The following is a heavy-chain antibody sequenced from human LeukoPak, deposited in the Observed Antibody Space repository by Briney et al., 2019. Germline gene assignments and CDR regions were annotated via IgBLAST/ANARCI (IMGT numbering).Heavy chain of an antibody. Sequence: PGGSLMLSWAGSGFTFSSYAMRWVRQAPRKGLEWVSAISGSGGSTYYADSVKGRFTISRDNSKNTLYLQMNSLRAEDTAVYYCAKGWLYYFDYWGQGTLVTVSS. J-gene: IGHJ4*02. CDR3: AKGWLYYFDY. CDR1: GFTFSSYA. D-gene: IGHD6-19*01. CDR2: ISGSGGST. V-gene: IGHV3-23*01.